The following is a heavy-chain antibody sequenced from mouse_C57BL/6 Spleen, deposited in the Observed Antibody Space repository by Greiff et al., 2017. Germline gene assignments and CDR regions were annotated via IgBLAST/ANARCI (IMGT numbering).Heavy chain of an antibody. J-gene: IGHJ3*01. Sequence: QVQLQQPGAELVKPGASVKMSCKASGYTFTSYWITWVKQRPGQGLEWIGDIYPGSGSTNYNEKFKSKATLTVDTSSSTAYMQLSSLTSEDSAVYYGSRGIYYYGSSHPFAYWGQGTLVTVSA. CDR3: SRGIYYYGSSHPFAY. CDR1: GYTFTSYW. V-gene: IGHV1-55*01. CDR2: IYPGSGST. D-gene: IGHD1-1*01.